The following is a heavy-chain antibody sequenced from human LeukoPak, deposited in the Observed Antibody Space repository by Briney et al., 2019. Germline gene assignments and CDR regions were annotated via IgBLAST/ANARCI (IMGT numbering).Heavy chain of an antibody. CDR3: ARETYCSGGSCYKGNAFDI. V-gene: IGHV3-23*01. J-gene: IGHJ3*02. Sequence: GGSLRLSCAASGFTFSSYAMRWVRQARGKGLEWVSSINGNAGSTYYADSVEGRFTISRDNSKNTLYLQMNSLRADDTAVYYCARETYCSGGSCYKGNAFDIWGQGTMVTVSS. CDR1: GFTFSSYA. CDR2: INGNAGST. D-gene: IGHD2-15*01.